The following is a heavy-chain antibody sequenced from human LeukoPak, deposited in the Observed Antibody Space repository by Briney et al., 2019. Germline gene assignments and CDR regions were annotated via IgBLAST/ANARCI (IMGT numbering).Heavy chain of an antibody. CDR2: TNRDGSQK. CDR1: GFTFSDNW. Sequence: PGGSLRLSCAASGFTFSDNWMTWVRQAPGKGLEWVGNTNRDGSQKYYADALKGRFTISRDNAKNSLYLQMNSLRAEDTAVYYCARDVRYFDNWGQGTLVTVSS. CDR3: ARDVRYFDN. J-gene: IGHJ4*02. V-gene: IGHV3-7*01.